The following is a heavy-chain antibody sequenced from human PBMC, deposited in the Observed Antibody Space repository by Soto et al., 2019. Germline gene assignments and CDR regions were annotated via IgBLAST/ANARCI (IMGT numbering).Heavy chain of an antibody. Sequence: ASVKVSCNASGGTFSSYAISWVRQAPGQGLEWMGWISPSNGQTIYAQNFHGRVTMTTDTSTATAHMELRSLISDDTAVYYCARVIMIFGVANLGSYFDYWGQGTRVTVSS. CDR3: ARVIMIFGVANLGSYFDY. CDR2: ISPSNGQT. D-gene: IGHD3-3*01. J-gene: IGHJ4*02. V-gene: IGHV1-18*01. CDR1: GGTFSSYA.